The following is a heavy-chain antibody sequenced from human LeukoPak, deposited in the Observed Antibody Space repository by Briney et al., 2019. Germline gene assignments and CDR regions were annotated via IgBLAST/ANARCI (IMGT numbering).Heavy chain of an antibody. V-gene: IGHV4-59*01. CDR3: ARSPPTTVTTSRYWYFDL. D-gene: IGHD4-11*01. J-gene: IGHJ2*01. CDR2: IYYSGST. CDR1: GDSISSYY. Sequence: SETLSLTCTVSGDSISSYYWSWIRQPPGKGLEWLGYIYYSGSTNYNPSLKSRVTISVDTSKNQFSLKLSSVTAADTAVYYCARSPPTTVTTSRYWYFDLWGRGTLVTVSS.